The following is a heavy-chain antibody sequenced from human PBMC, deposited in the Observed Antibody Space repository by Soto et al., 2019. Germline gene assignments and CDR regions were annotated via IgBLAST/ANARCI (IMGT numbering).Heavy chain of an antibody. Sequence: GASVKVSYKASGYTFTGYYMHWVRQAPGQGLEWMGWINPNSGGTNYAQKFQGWVTMTRDTSISTAYMELSRLRSDDTAVYYCARGPVDTAMVQVFDYWGQGTLVTVSS. CDR2: INPNSGGT. CDR1: GYTFTGYY. CDR3: ARGPVDTAMVQVFDY. J-gene: IGHJ4*02. V-gene: IGHV1-2*04. D-gene: IGHD5-18*01.